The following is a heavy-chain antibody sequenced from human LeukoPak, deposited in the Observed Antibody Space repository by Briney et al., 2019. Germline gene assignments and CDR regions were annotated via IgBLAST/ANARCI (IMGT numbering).Heavy chain of an antibody. CDR2: IYYSGST. Sequence: SETLSLTCTVSGGSISSSSYYWGWIRQPPGKGLEWIGSIYYSGSTYYNPSLKSRVTISVDTSKNQFSLKLSSVTAADTAVYYCARPHSPPGVYSSSWTEYYFDYWGQGTLVTVSS. V-gene: IGHV4-39*01. D-gene: IGHD6-13*01. CDR1: GGSISSSSYY. CDR3: ARPHSPPGVYSSSWTEYYFDY. J-gene: IGHJ4*02.